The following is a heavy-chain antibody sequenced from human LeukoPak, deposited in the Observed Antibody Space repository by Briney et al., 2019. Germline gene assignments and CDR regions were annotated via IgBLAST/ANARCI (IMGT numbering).Heavy chain of an antibody. Sequence: GESLKISCKASGYTFTNYWIGWVRQMPGKGLEWMGIIYPDDSDTKYSPSFQGQVTISVDESISTAYSQWSSLKASDTAIYYCARHEVGGDSSSGFEYYYYMDVWGKGTAVTVSS. J-gene: IGHJ6*03. D-gene: IGHD3-3*01. CDR3: ARHEVGGDSSSGFEYYYYMDV. CDR2: IYPDDSDT. V-gene: IGHV5-51*01. CDR1: GYTFTNYW.